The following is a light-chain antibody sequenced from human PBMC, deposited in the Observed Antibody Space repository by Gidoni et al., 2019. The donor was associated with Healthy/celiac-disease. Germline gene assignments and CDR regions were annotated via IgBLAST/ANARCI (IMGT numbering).Light chain of an antibody. CDR2: DAS. J-gene: IGKJ3*01. CDR3: QQRSNSLFT. V-gene: IGKV3-11*01. CDR1: QSINTY. Sequence: EIVLTQSPATLSLSPGERATLSCSASQSINTYLAWYQQKAGQAHRLLIYDASNSATGIPARLSGSGSGIDLTVTISSLESEDFAVYYCQQRSNSLFTFGPGTKVDIK.